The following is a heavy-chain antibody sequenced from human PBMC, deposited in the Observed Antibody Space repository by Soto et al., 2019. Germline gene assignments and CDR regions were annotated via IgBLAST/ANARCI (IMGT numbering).Heavy chain of an antibody. D-gene: IGHD6-19*01. CDR2: ISDSGDDT. J-gene: IGHJ4*02. V-gene: IGHV3-23*01. CDR1: GFTFSSYA. Sequence: LRLSCAASGFTFSSYAMSWVRQAPGKGLEWVSGISDSGDDTHYADSVKGRFTISRDNSKNTLWLHMSSLRAEDTAVYYCAKAYGSGWYYFDYWGQGTLVTVSS. CDR3: AKAYGSGWYYFDY.